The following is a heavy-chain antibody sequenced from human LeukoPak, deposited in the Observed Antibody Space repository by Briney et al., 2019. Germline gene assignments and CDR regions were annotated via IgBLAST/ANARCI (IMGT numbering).Heavy chain of an antibody. Sequence: PGGSLRLSCAASGFIFSSYSMNWVRQAPGKGLEWFSYISSASSTIYYADSVKGRFTISRDNAKNSLYLQMNSLRAEDTAVYYCARDFWYMDVWGKGTTVTVSS. CDR1: GFIFSSYS. CDR2: ISSASSTI. D-gene: IGHD3-3*01. J-gene: IGHJ6*03. CDR3: ARDFWYMDV. V-gene: IGHV3-48*01.